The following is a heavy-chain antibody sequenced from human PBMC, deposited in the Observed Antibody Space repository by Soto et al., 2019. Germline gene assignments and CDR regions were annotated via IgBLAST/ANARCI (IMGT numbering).Heavy chain of an antibody. CDR2: IRGDGVTT. Sequence: EVQLVESGGDLVQRGGSLRLSCAASGFPFSSYWMHWVRHTPGKGLDWVARIRGDGVTTYYADSVTGRFTVSRANAKNSLSLQISRLRAEDTAVYYCAREYYGLLTGYYTDYWGQGTLVSVSS. J-gene: IGHJ4*02. CDR3: AREYYGLLTGYYTDY. CDR1: GFPFSSYW. V-gene: IGHV3-74*01. D-gene: IGHD3-9*01.